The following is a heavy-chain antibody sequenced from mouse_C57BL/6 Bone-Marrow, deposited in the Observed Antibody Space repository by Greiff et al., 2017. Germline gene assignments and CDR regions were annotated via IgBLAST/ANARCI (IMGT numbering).Heavy chain of an antibody. J-gene: IGHJ1*03. D-gene: IGHD2-5*01. Sequence: EVQLQQSGAELVRPGASVKLSCTASGFNIKDDYMHWVKQRPEQGLEWIGWIDPENGDTEYASKFQGKATITADTSSNTAYLQLSSLTSEDTAVYYCFYYSNYHWYFDVWGTGTTVTGSS. CDR2: IDPENGDT. V-gene: IGHV14-4*01. CDR1: GFNIKDDY. CDR3: FYYSNYHWYFDV.